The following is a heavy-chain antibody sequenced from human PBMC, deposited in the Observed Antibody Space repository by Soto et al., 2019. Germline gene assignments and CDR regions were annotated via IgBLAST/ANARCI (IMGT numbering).Heavy chain of an antibody. CDR2: INHSGST. Sequence: PSETLSLTCAVYGGSFSGYYWSWIRQPPGKGLEWIGEINHSGSTNYNPSLKSRVTISVDTSKNQFSLKLSSVTAADTAVYYCATIPYDFWSGNDYWGQGTLVTVPS. D-gene: IGHD3-3*01. CDR1: GGSFSGYY. V-gene: IGHV4-34*01. J-gene: IGHJ4*02. CDR3: ATIPYDFWSGNDY.